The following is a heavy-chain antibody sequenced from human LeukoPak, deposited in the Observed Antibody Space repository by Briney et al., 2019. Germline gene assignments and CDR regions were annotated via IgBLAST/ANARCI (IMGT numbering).Heavy chain of an antibody. Sequence: GGSLRLSCAASGFTFSSYWMSWVRQAPGKGLEWVSSISSSSSYIYYADSVKGRFTISRDNAKNSLYLQMNSLRAEDTAVYYCARDSLYYYDSSGYGIDAFDIWGQGTMVTVSS. J-gene: IGHJ3*02. CDR3: ARDSLYYYDSSGYGIDAFDI. CDR1: GFTFSSYW. CDR2: ISSSSSYI. D-gene: IGHD3-22*01. V-gene: IGHV3-21*01.